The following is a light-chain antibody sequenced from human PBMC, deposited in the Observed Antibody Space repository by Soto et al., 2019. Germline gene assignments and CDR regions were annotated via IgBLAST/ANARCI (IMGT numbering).Light chain of an antibody. J-gene: IGKJ1*01. V-gene: IGKV4-1*01. CDR3: QQYYSTPPT. CDR1: QNLLYNSNNKNY. CDR2: WAS. Sequence: DVVMTQSPDSLAVSLGERATINCKSSQNLLYNSNNKNYLAWYQQRPGQPPKLLIYWASTRESGVPDRFSGSGSGTDLTLTISSLQAADVAVYYCQQYYSTPPTFGQGTKVEIK.